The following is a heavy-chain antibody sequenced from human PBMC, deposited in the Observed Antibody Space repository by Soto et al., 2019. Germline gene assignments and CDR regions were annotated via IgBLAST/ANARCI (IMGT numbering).Heavy chain of an antibody. CDR1: GGSISSSSYY. CDR2: IYYSGST. CDR3: LIRTDIVVVVAATHFDY. J-gene: IGHJ4*02. Sequence: QLQLQESGPGLVKPSETLSLTCTVSGGSISSSSYYWGWIRQPPGKGLEWIGSIYYSGSTYYNPSLNSRVTISRDTSKNQFSLKLSSVTAADKAVYHCLIRTDIVVVVAATHFDYWGQGTLVTVYS. V-gene: IGHV4-39*01. D-gene: IGHD2-15*01.